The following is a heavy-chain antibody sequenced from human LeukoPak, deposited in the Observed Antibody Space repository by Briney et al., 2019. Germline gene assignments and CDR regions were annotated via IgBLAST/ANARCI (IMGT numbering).Heavy chain of an antibody. CDR2: IYYSGST. CDR3: ARDRPGFSGYYYGMDV. Sequence: SETLSLTCTVSGGSISSYYWSWIRQPPGKGLEWIGYIYYSGSTNYNPSLKSRVTTSVDTSKNQFSLKLSSVTAADTAVYYCARDRPGFSGYYYGMDVWGKGTTVTVSS. V-gene: IGHV4-59*01. D-gene: IGHD3-10*01. J-gene: IGHJ6*04. CDR1: GGSISSYY.